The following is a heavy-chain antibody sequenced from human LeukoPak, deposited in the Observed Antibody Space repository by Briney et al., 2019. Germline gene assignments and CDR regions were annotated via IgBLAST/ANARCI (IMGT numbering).Heavy chain of an antibody. CDR1: GFTFSDYY. CDR3: ARVSYYDSSGYRRAYYFDY. V-gene: IGHV3-11*01. J-gene: IGHJ4*02. D-gene: IGHD3-22*01. CDR2: ISSSGSTI. Sequence: GGSLRLSCAASGFTFSDYYMSWIRQAPGKGLEWVSYISSSGSTIYYADSVKGRFTISRDNAKNSLYLQMNSLRAEDTAVYYCARVSYYDSSGYRRAYYFDYWGQGTLVTVSS.